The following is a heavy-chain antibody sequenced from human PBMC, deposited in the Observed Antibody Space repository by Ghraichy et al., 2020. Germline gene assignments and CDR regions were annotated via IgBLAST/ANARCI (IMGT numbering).Heavy chain of an antibody. CDR3: ARGRKSSQQLVPLPFDY. D-gene: IGHD6-13*01. CDR1: NGPFDSYY. Sequence: LSLTCAVYNGPFDSYYWSWIRQPPGKGLQWIGEINHSASTNYNPSLKSRVALSVDRLKNQFSLRLSFVTAADTAMYYCARGRKSSQQLVPLPFDYWGQGTLVNVSS. J-gene: IGHJ4*02. CDR2: INHSAST. V-gene: IGHV4-34*01.